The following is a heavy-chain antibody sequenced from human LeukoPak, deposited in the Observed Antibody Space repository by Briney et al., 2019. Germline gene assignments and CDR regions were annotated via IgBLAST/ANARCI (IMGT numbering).Heavy chain of an antibody. D-gene: IGHD5-12*01. V-gene: IGHV4-38-2*01. CDR1: GYSISSGYY. CDR3: AGVGWLLGGGGFDR. J-gene: IGHJ4*02. Sequence: PSETLSLTCGVSGYSISSGYYWGWIRQPPGKGLEWIGSVYHSGSTYSNPSLKSRVTISLDTSNNQFSLKLSSVTAADTAVYFCAGVGWLLGGGGFDRWGQGTLVTVSS. CDR2: VYHSGST.